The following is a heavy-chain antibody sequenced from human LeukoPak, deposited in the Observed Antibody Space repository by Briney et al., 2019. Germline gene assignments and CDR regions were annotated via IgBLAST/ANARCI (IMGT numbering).Heavy chain of an antibody. Sequence: GGSLRLSCAASGFTFSSYSMNWVRQAPGKGLEWVSSISSSSSYIYYADSVKGRFTISRDNSKNTLYLQMNSLRAEDTAVYYCAKLVLDYYDSSGYYSQAEYFQHWGQGTLVTVSS. D-gene: IGHD3-22*01. CDR1: GFTFSSYS. V-gene: IGHV3-21*04. CDR3: AKLVLDYYDSSGYYSQAEYFQH. J-gene: IGHJ1*01. CDR2: ISSSSSYI.